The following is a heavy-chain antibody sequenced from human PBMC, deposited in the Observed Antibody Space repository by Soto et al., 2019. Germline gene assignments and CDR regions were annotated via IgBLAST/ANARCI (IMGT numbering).Heavy chain of an antibody. CDR2: IIPILGIA. Sequence: QVKLVQSGAEVKKPGSSVKVSCKASGGTFSSYTISWVRQAPGQGLEWMGRIIPILGIANYAQKFQGRVTITADKSTSTAYMELSSLRSEDTAVYYCARGDLGYCSSTSCYGYAFDIWGQGTMVTVSS. J-gene: IGHJ3*02. D-gene: IGHD2-2*01. CDR3: ARGDLGYCSSTSCYGYAFDI. V-gene: IGHV1-69*02. CDR1: GGTFSSYT.